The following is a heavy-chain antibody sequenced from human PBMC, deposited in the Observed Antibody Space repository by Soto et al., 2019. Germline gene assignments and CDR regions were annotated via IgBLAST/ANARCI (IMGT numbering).Heavy chain of an antibody. CDR1: GFTFSNAW. Sequence: EVQLVESGGGLVTPGGSLRLSCAASGFTFSNAWMSWVRQAPGKGLEWVGRIKSETDGGTTDYAAPVKGRITISRDDSKNMLYLQMNSLKTEDTAVYFCTTLWYYYGSTDYWGQGTLVTVSS. J-gene: IGHJ4*02. V-gene: IGHV3-15*01. CDR3: TTLWYYYGSTDY. CDR2: IKSETDGGTT. D-gene: IGHD3-10*01.